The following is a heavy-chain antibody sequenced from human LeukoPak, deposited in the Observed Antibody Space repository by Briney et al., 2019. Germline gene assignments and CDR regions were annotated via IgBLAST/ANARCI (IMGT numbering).Heavy chain of an antibody. Sequence: GGSLRLSCAASGFTFSSSAMGWVRQAPGKGLEWISSISGSGVSIYYGDSVQGRFTTSRDNSKNTLYLQMNSLRAEDTALYYCARVDSAGGYWGQGTLVTVSS. J-gene: IGHJ4*02. CDR2: ISGSGVSI. CDR1: GFTFSSSA. D-gene: IGHD5-18*01. CDR3: ARVDSAGGY. V-gene: IGHV3-23*01.